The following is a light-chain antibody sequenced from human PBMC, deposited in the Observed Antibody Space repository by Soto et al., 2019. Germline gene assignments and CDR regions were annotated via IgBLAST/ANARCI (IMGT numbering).Light chain of an antibody. V-gene: IGKV3-20*01. Sequence: DIVLTQSPGTLSLSPGERTTLSCRASQTVIHNYLAWYQQKPGQAPRLVIYGASNRATGIPDRFSASGSGTDFTLTISRLEPEDFAVYYCQQYISSPLTFGQGTKVDIK. CDR3: QQYISSPLT. J-gene: IGKJ1*01. CDR2: GAS. CDR1: QTVIHNY.